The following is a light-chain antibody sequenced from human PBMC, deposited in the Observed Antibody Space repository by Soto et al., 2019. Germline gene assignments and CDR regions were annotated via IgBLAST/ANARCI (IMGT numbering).Light chain of an antibody. V-gene: IGKV1-12*01. J-gene: IGKJ4*01. CDR1: QGSSSW. CDR3: QQTTSFPLT. CDR2: AAS. Sequence: DIQMTQSPSFVSASVGDRVTITCRASQGSSSWLAWYQHKPGRAPKLLIHAASSLESGVPSRFSGSGSGTDFTLTISSLQPEDFATYYCQQTTSFPLTFGRGTKVEIK.